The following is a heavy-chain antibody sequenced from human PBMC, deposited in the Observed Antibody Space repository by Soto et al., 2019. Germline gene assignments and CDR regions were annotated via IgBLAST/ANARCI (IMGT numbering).Heavy chain of an antibody. CDR1: GFTFDDYG. Sequence: EVRLVESGGGLVQPGRSLRLSCAASGFTFDDYGMHWVRQAPGKGLEWVSGISWNSGRIVYADSVKGRFTISRDNAKNSRYLQMKSLRAEDTALYYCAKASRGSSSWPPFNCWGQGTLVTVSS. CDR2: ISWNSGRI. J-gene: IGHJ4*02. D-gene: IGHD6-13*01. V-gene: IGHV3-9*01. CDR3: AKASRGSSSWPPFNC.